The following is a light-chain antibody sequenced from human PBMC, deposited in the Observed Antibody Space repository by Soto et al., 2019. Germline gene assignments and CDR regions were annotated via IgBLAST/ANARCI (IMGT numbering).Light chain of an antibody. CDR3: QQYGSSPRRS. Sequence: EIVLTQSPGTLSLSPGERATLSCRASQSVSSSYLAWYQQKPGQAPRLLIYGASSRAIGIPDRFSGSGSGTDFTLTISRLEPEDFAVYYCQQYGSSPRRSFGQGTKLEIK. CDR1: QSVSSSY. V-gene: IGKV3-20*01. J-gene: IGKJ2*04. CDR2: GAS.